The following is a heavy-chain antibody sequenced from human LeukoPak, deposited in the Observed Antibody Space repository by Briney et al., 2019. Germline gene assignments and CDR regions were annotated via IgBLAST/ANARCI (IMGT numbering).Heavy chain of an antibody. V-gene: IGHV4-4*07. CDR1: GGSISSYY. CDR2: IYTSGST. J-gene: IGHJ2*01. D-gene: IGHD3-3*01. CDR3: ARRSTIFGDWYFDL. Sequence: SETLSLTCTVSGGSISSYYWSWIRQPAGKGLEWIGRIYTSGSTNYNPSLKSRVTISVDTSKNQFSLKLSSVTAADTAVYYCARRSTIFGDWYFDLWGRGTLVTVSS.